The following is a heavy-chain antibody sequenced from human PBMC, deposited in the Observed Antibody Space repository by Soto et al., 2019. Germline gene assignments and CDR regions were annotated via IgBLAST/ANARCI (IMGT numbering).Heavy chain of an antibody. V-gene: IGHV1-69*02. D-gene: IGHD2-15*01. Sequence: SVKVSCKASGGTFSSYTISWVRQAPGQGLEWMGRIIPILGIANYAQKFQGRVTITADKSTSTAYMELSSLRSEDTAVYYCARYRVVAATGWFDPWGQGTLVTVSS. CDR3: ARYRVVAATGWFDP. CDR2: IIPILGIA. J-gene: IGHJ5*02. CDR1: GGTFSSYT.